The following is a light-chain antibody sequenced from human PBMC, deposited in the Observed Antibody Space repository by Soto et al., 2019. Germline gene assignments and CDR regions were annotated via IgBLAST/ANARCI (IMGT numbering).Light chain of an antibody. CDR3: QQYGTSPVT. J-gene: IGKJ4*01. CDR1: QGVRYNY. CDR2: AAA. Sequence: EILLTQSPGPLSLSPSETATLSCRASQGVRYNYLAWYQQRPGQPPRLLIYAAASRASGIPDRFSGSVSGTDFTLTIRSLAPEDFAVYFCQQYGTSPVTFGGGTKVEI. V-gene: IGKV3-20*01.